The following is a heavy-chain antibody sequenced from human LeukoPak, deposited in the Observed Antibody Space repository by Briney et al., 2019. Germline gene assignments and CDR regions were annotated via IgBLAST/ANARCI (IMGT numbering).Heavy chain of an antibody. V-gene: IGHV5-51*01. CDR3: ARSLAAAGRDFDY. D-gene: IGHD6-13*01. CDR1: GYSFTSYW. CDR2: IYPGDSDT. J-gene: IGHJ4*02. Sequence: GGSLKISCKGSGYSFTSYWIGWVRQMPGKGLEWMGIIYPGDSDTRYSPSFQGQVTISADKSISTAYLQWSSLKASDTAMYYCARSLAAAGRDFDYWGQGTLVTVSS.